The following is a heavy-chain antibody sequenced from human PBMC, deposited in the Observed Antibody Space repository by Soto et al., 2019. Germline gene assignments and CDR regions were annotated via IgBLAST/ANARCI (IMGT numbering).Heavy chain of an antibody. CDR1: GGSFSGYY. V-gene: IGHV4-34*01. Sequence: PSETLSLTCAVYGGSFSGYYWSWIRQPPGKGLEWIGEINHSGSTNYNPSLKSRVTISVDTSKNQFSLKLSFGPAADTAVYFCARGVKKITGTREYFFDYWGQGTRVTVSS. J-gene: IGHJ4*02. CDR2: INHSGST. CDR3: ARGVKKITGTREYFFDY. D-gene: IGHD1-20*01.